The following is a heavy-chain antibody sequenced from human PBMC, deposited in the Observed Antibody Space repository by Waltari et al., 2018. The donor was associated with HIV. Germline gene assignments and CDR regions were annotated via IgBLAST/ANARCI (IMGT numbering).Heavy chain of an antibody. CDR1: GGSISSGGYY. J-gene: IGHJ6*01. CDR2: IYYTGNA. V-gene: IGHV4-31*03. CDR3: ARNRRFGVRLNGMDV. D-gene: IGHD3-16*01. Sequence: QVQLQESGPGLVKPSQTLSLNCTVAGGSISSGGYYWTWIRKLPGKGLEWMGHIYYTGNADYNPSRKSRLIMSVDTAQNLFSLEMTSVTAADTAVYYCARNRRFGVRLNGMDVWGQGTSVTVSS.